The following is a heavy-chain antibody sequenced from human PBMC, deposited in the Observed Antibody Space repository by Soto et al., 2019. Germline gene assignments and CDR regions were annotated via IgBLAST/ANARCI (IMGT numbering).Heavy chain of an antibody. CDR3: ARSVAVPGAHLDY. V-gene: IGHV4-59*01. CDR1: GGSISGSH. J-gene: IGHJ4*02. CDR2: VYYTGST. D-gene: IGHD6-19*01. Sequence: PSETLSLTCSVSGGSISGSHWSWIRQSPGKGLEWLGYVYYTGSTNYSPSLRSRVSISVDTSKNEFSLRLSSVTAADTAVYFCARSVAVPGAHLDYWGQGTQVTVSS.